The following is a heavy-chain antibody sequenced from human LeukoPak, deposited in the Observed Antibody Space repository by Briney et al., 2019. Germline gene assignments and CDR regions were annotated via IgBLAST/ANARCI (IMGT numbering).Heavy chain of an antibody. CDR3: ATDLTTFGGVIFDY. D-gene: IGHD3-16*01. Sequence: ASVKVSCKVSGYTLTELSMHWVRQAPGKGLEWTGGFDPEDGETIYAQKFQGRVTMTEDTSTDTAYMELSSLRSEDTAVYYCATDLTTFGGVIFDYWGQGTLVTVSS. CDR2: FDPEDGET. CDR1: GYTLTELS. V-gene: IGHV1-24*01. J-gene: IGHJ4*02.